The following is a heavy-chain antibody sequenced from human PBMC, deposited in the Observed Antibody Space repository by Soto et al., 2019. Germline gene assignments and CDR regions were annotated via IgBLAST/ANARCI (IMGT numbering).Heavy chain of an antibody. J-gene: IGHJ3*02. CDR3: AMIAAAGTDAFDI. CDR2: IYPGDSDT. Sequence: GESLKISCKGSGYSFTSYWIGWVRQXPGKGLEWMGIIYPGDSDTRYSPSFQGQVTISADKSISTAYLQWSSLKASDTAMYYCAMIAAAGTDAFDIWGQGTMVTVSS. CDR1: GYSFTSYW. V-gene: IGHV5-51*01. D-gene: IGHD6-13*01.